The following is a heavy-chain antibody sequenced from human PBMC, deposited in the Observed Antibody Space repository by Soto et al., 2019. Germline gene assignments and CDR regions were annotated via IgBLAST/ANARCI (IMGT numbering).Heavy chain of an antibody. J-gene: IGHJ4*02. CDR2: ISYDGSNK. Sequence: QVQLVESGGGVVQPGRSLRLSCAASGFTFSSYGMHWVRQAPGKGLEWVAVISYDGSNKYYADSVKGRFTISRDNSKNTLYLQMNSLRAADTAVYYCATGPITGTTRDWGQGTMVTVSS. CDR3: ATGPITGTTRD. V-gene: IGHV3-30*03. D-gene: IGHD1-20*01. CDR1: GFTFSSYG.